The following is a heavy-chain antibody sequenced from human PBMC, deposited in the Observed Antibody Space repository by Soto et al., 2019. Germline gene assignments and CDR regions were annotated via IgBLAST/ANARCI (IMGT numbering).Heavy chain of an antibody. CDR2: IYHSGST. CDR1: GGSISSGGYS. CDR3: ARVPDR. J-gene: IGHJ5*02. D-gene: IGHD2-2*01. Sequence: PPETLTLTCAVSGGSISSGGYSWSWIRQPPGKGLEWSGYIYHSGSTCYNPSLTWRVTISVDRSKSQFSLRLSFVTAADTAVYYCARVPDRWGQGTLVTVSS. V-gene: IGHV4-30-2*01.